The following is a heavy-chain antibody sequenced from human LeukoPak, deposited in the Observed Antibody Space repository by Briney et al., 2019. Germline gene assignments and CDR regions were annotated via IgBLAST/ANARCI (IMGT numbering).Heavy chain of an antibody. J-gene: IGHJ5*02. CDR1: DFTFSSYS. CDR2: ISGSTTYT. Sequence: PGGSLRLSCAASDFTFSSYSMNWVRLAPGKGLEWVSCISGSTTYTYYADSVKGRFTISRDNANNSLFLQMNSLRAEDTAVYYCARGPNYYDSSGCHGWFDPWGQGTLVTVSS. CDR3: ARGPNYYDSSGCHGWFDP. V-gene: IGHV3-21*01. D-gene: IGHD3-22*01.